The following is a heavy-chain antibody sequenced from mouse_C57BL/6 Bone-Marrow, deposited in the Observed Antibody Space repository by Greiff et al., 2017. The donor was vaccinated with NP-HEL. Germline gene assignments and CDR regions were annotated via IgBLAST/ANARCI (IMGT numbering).Heavy chain of an antibody. Sequence: VQLQQPGAELVKPGASVKLSCKASGYTFTSYWMHWVKQRPGPGLEWIGMIHPTSGSTNYNEKFKSKATLTVDKSSSTAYMQLSSLTSEDSAVYYCARGYGNYLHYYAMDYWGQGTSVTVSS. CDR2: IHPTSGST. J-gene: IGHJ4*01. CDR1: GYTFTSYW. CDR3: ARGYGNYLHYYAMDY. V-gene: IGHV1-64*01. D-gene: IGHD2-1*01.